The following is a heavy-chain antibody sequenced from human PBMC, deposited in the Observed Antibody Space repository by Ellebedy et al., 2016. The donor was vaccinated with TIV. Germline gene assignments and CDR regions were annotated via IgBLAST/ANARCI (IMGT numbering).Heavy chain of an antibody. CDR1: GFTFSSYW. CDR2: IKQDGSEK. Sequence: GGSLRLXCAASGFTFSSYWMNWVRQAPGKGLEWVANIKQDGSEKNYMNSVKGRFTISRDNAKNSLYLQMNSLRAEDTAVYYCARDNNGDYWGQGTQVTVSS. D-gene: IGHD1/OR15-1a*01. CDR3: ARDNNGDY. J-gene: IGHJ4*02. V-gene: IGHV3-7*01.